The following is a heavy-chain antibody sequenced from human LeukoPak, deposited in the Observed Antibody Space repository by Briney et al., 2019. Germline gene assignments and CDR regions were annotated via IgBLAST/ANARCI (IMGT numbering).Heavy chain of an antibody. V-gene: IGHV3-53*01. D-gene: IGHD3-10*01. Sequence: AGGSLRLSCAASGFAVSSNYMSWVRRAPGKGLEWVSVIYSGGSTDYADSVKGRFAISRDNSKNMLYLQLNSLRAEDTAVYYCARVDYGSGSYFDYWGQGTLATVSS. CDR2: IYSGGST. J-gene: IGHJ4*02. CDR3: ARVDYGSGSYFDY. CDR1: GFAVSSNY.